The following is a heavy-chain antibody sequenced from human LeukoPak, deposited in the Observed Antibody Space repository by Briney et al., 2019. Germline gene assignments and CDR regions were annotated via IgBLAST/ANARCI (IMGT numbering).Heavy chain of an antibody. D-gene: IGHD6-13*01. CDR3: TYHSSSWYGVDY. Sequence: QPGGSLKLSCAASGFTFSGSAMHWVRQASGKGLEWVGRIRSKANSYATAYAASVKGRFTISRDDSKNTACLQMNSLKTEDTAVYYCTYHSSSWYGVDYWGQGTLVTVSS. CDR1: GFTFSGSA. V-gene: IGHV3-73*01. J-gene: IGHJ4*02. CDR2: IRSKANSYAT.